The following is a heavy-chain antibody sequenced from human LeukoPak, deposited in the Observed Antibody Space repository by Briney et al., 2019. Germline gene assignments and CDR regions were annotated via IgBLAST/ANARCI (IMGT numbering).Heavy chain of an antibody. D-gene: IGHD6-6*01. J-gene: IGHJ3*02. V-gene: IGHV4-59*01. CDR1: GGSISSYY. Sequence: SETLSLTCTVSGGSISSYYWSWIRQPPGKGLEWIGYIYYSGSTNYNPSLKSRVTISVDTSKNQFSLKPSSVTAADTAVYYCGRDSRRDAFDIWGQGTMVTVSS. CDR2: IYYSGST. CDR3: GRDSRRDAFDI.